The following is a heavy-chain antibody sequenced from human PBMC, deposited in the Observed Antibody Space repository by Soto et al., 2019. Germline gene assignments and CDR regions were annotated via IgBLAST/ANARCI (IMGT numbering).Heavy chain of an antibody. J-gene: IGHJ5*02. V-gene: IGHV1-69*08. D-gene: IGHD4-17*01. CDR3: ARDVGMTTVTPGWLDP. CDR2: IIPILGIA. Sequence: QVQLVQSGAEVKKPGSSVKVSCKASGGTFSSHTISWVRQAPGQGLEWMGRIIPILGIANYAQKFQGRVTITADKFTSTAYMELSSLRSEDTAVYYCARDVGMTTVTPGWLDPWGQGTLVTVSS. CDR1: GGTFSSHT.